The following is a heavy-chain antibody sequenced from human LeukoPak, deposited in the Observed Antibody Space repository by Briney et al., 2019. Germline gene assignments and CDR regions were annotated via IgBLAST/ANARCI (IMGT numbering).Heavy chain of an antibody. J-gene: IGHJ4*02. V-gene: IGHV3-21*01. Sequence: GGSLRLSCAASGFTFSTYSMNWVRQAPGKGLEWVSSISSSSIYIYYADSVKGRFTISRDNAKNSLYLQMNSLRAEDTAVYYCARVSRGSSSSLLPSDYWGQGTLVTVSS. CDR2: ISSSSIYI. CDR3: ARVSRGSSSSLLPSDY. CDR1: GFTFSTYS. D-gene: IGHD6-6*01.